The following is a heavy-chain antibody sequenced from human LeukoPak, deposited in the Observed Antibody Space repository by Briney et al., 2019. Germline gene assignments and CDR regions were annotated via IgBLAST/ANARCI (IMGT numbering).Heavy chain of an antibody. Sequence: GGSLRLSCAASGFTFSSYGMSWVRQAPGKGLEWVSAISGSGGSTYYADSVKGRLTISRDNSKSTLYLQMNSLRAEDTAVYYCAKDLVSGSYPNWFDPWGQGTLVTVSS. D-gene: IGHD3-10*01. CDR3: AKDLVSGSYPNWFDP. CDR2: ISGSGGST. CDR1: GFTFSSYG. J-gene: IGHJ5*02. V-gene: IGHV3-23*01.